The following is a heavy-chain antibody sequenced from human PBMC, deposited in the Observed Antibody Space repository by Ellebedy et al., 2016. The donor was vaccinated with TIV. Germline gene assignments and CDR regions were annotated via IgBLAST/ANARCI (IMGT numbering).Heavy chain of an antibody. CDR2: FNWNTGTI. Sequence: GGSLRLSCAASGITFDKYDMYWVRQAPGKGLKWVSGFNWNTGTIGYADSVKGRLPIPRQNAKKSLYLQMNALRTEDTAVYYCGKAQYGSGSYQAIQHWGQGTLVTVSS. V-gene: IGHV3-9*01. CDR1: GITFDKYD. D-gene: IGHD3-10*01. CDR3: GKAQYGSGSYQAIQH. J-gene: IGHJ1*01.